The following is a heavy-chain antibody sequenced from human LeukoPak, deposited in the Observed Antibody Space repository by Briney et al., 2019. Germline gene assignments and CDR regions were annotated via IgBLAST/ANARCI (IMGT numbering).Heavy chain of an antibody. CDR2: INPNSGGT. Sequence: GASVKVSCTASGYTFTGYYMHWVRQAPGQGLEWMGWINPNSGGTNYAQKFQGRVTMTRDTSISTAYMELSRLRSDDTAVYYCARLRGYSYGDSGDYWGQGTLVTVSS. V-gene: IGHV1-2*02. CDR1: GYTFTGYY. J-gene: IGHJ4*02. CDR3: ARLRGYSYGDSGDY. D-gene: IGHD5-18*01.